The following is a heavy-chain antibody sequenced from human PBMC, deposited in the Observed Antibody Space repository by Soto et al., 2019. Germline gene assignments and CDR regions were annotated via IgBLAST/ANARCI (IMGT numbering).Heavy chain of an antibody. V-gene: IGHV3-33*03. J-gene: IGHJ1*01. CDR2: MFYDGSNE. CDR1: GFTFSAYG. Sequence: QVQLVESGGGVVHPGRSLRLACTTSGFTFSAYGMHWVRQAPGKGLEWVAVMFYDGSNEYYADSVKGRFIISRDKSKDTLYLQMSSLRAEDTAVYDCVKSNYDCWSGDHWGQGTLVTVAS. CDR3: VKSNYDCWSGDH. D-gene: IGHD3-3*01.